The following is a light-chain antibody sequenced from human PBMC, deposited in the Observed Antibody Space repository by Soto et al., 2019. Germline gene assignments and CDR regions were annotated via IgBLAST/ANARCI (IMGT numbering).Light chain of an antibody. CDR3: QQRSNWPT. J-gene: IGKJ5*01. CDR1: QSVSSSY. CDR2: DSS. Sequence: EIVLTQSPGTLSVSVVERSXLSXRASQSVSSSYLAWYQQKPGQAPRLLIYDSSTRAIGIPARFSGSGSGTDFTLTISSLEPEDFAVYYCQQRSNWPTFGQGTRLEIK. V-gene: IGKV3D-20*02.